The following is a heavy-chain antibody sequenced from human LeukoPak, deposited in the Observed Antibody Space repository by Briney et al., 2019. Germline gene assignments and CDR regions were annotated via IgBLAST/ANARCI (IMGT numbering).Heavy chain of an antibody. CDR1: GFTFNAYT. D-gene: IGHD2-15*01. Sequence: GRSLRLSCAASGFTFNAYTMNWVRQAPGKGLEWVALISYDGTNEYYADSVKSRFTISRDNSKNTVSVQMNSLRIEDTAVYYCARAGGCSGGSCYYYYYGMDVWGKGTTVTVSS. J-gene: IGHJ6*04. CDR3: ARAGGCSGGSCYYYYYGMDV. CDR2: ISYDGTNE. V-gene: IGHV3-30*04.